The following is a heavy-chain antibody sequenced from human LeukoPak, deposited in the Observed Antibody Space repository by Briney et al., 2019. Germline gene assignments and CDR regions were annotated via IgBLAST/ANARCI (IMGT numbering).Heavy chain of an antibody. V-gene: IGHV3-21*01. CDR1: GFTFSSYS. Sequence: GGSLRLSCAASGFTFSSYSMNWVRQAPGKGLEWVSSISSSSSYIYYADSVKGRFTISRDNAKNSLYLQMNSLRAEDTAVYYCARGPQETTVVTRSLSYYYYYGMDVWGQGTTVTVSS. D-gene: IGHD4-23*01. J-gene: IGHJ6*02. CDR3: ARGPQETTVVTRSLSYYYYYGMDV. CDR2: ISSSSSYI.